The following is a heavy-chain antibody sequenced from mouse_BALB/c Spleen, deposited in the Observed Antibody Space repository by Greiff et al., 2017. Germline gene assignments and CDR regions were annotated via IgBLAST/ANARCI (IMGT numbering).Heavy chain of an antibody. CDR2: ISYSGST. V-gene: IGHV3-2*02. J-gene: IGHJ4*01. D-gene: IGHD1-2*01. CDR3: ASLRLPYYYAMDY. Sequence: EVKLVESGPGLVKPSQSLSLTCTVTGYSITSDYAWNWIRQFPGNKLEWMGYISYSGSTSYNPSLKSRISITRDTSKNQFFLQLNSVTTEDTATYYCASLRLPYYYAMDYWGQGTSVTVSS. CDR1: GYSITSDYA.